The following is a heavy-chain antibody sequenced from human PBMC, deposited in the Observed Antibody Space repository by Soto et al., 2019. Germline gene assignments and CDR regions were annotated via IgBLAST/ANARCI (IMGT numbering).Heavy chain of an antibody. D-gene: IGHD3-16*01. CDR1: AYTFSGYY. J-gene: IGHJ5*01. V-gene: IGHV1-2*02. CDR2: IKPSTGDT. CDR3: TREQMATVTQFNLGDS. Sequence: ASEKVSCKTSAYTFSGYYLHWVRQAPGQGLEWMGWIKPSTGDTNYAEKFRGRVTMTRDTSVSTAYMELSSLRSDDTAVYYCTREQMATVTQFNLGDSGG.